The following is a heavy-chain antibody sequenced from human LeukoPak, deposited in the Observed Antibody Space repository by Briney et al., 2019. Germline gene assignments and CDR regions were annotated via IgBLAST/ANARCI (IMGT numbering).Heavy chain of an antibody. V-gene: IGHV4-4*07. CDR3: ARVFSVAGTFDY. CDR1: GGSISSYY. CDR2: IYTSGNT. D-gene: IGHD6-19*01. Sequence: MPSETLSLTCTVSGGSISSYYWSWIRQPAGKGLEWIGRIYTSGNTYYNPSLKSRVTMSVDTSKNQFSLNLSSVTAADTAVYYCARVFSVAGTFDYWGQGTLVTVSS. J-gene: IGHJ4*02.